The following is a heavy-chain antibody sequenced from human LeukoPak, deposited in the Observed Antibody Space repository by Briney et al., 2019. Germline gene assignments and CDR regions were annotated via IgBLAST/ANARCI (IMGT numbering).Heavy chain of an antibody. D-gene: IGHD3-3*01. CDR3: AISGATYYDFWSGYQTTRDYYYYMDV. V-gene: IGHV4-31*11. Sequence: KPSQTLSPTCALSVGSISIGGYYWSWIRQHPGKGLQWFGYIFYSRSTHYNRSLKSRVPLSVDPSKNQCSLKLSSVTAADTAVYYCAISGATYYDFWSGYQTTRDYYYYMDVWGEGTTVTVSS. CDR2: IFYSRST. CDR1: VGSISIGGYY. J-gene: IGHJ6*03.